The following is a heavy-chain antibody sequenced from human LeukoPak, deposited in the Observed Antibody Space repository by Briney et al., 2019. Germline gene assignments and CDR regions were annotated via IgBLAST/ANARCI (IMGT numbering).Heavy chain of an antibody. CDR3: ARLAVRGVIRRSYYYNMDV. J-gene: IGHJ6*03. V-gene: IGHV3-20*04. Sequence: GGSLRLSCEVSGFTFDDYAMSWVRQAPGKGLEWVSGINWNAGSTGYADSVKGRFTISRDNAKNSLYLQMNSLRAEDTALYYCARLAVRGVIRRSYYYNMDVWGKGTTVTISS. CDR1: GFTFDDYA. CDR2: INWNAGST. D-gene: IGHD3-10*01.